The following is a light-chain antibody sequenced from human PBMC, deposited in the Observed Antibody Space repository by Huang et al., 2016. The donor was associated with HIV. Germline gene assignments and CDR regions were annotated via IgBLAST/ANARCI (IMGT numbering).Light chain of an antibody. J-gene: IGKJ1*01. CDR2: AAS. CDR1: QSVSSN. Sequence: EIVMTQSPATLSVSPGERATLSCRASQSVSSNLAWYQQKPGQAPRLLIYAASTRANGIPARFSGSGSGTEFTLTISRLQSEDFAVYYCQQYNNWPRTFGQGTKVEIK. V-gene: IGKV3-15*01. CDR3: QQYNNWPRT.